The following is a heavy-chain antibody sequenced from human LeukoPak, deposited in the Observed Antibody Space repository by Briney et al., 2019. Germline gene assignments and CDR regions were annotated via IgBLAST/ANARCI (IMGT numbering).Heavy chain of an antibody. CDR2: INAGNGNT. D-gene: IGHD5-12*01. J-gene: IGHJ4*02. CDR3: ARYDSGYATFDY. CDR1: GYTFTSYA. Sequence: ASVKVSCKASGYTFTSYAMHWVRQAPGQRLEWMGWINAGNGNTKYSQKFQGRVIITRDTSASTAYMELSSLRSEDTAVYYCARYDSGYATFDYWGQGTLVTVSS. V-gene: IGHV1-3*01.